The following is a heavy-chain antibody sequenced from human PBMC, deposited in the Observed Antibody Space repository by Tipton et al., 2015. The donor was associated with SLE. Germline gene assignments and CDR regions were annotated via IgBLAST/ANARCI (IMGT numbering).Heavy chain of an antibody. D-gene: IGHD1-26*01. J-gene: IGHJ4*02. Sequence: TLSLTCTVSGASISSDYWSWIRQSPGMGLEWIGYVHFTGDTMYNPSLKSRVTISVDMSKSQFSLRLTSVTAADTAVYYCARGGGSYYDYWGQGTLVTVSS. CDR3: ARGGGSYYDY. CDR2: VHFTGDT. V-gene: IGHV4-59*01. CDR1: GASISSDY.